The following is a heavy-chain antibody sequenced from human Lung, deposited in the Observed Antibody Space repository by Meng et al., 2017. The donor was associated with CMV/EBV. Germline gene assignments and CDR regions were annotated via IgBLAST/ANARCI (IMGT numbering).Heavy chain of an antibody. CDR2: IYHGGNT. V-gene: IGHV4-4*02. CDR1: NW. J-gene: IGHJ5*02. CDR3: ARGWEIAPVPAAIPYKWFDP. Sequence: NWWSWVRQSPGRGLEWIGDIYHGGNTNYNPSLKSRVTISLDKSKNHFSLRLTSVTAADTAVYYCARGWEIAPVPAAIPYKWFDPWGQGTLVTVSS. D-gene: IGHD2-2*01.